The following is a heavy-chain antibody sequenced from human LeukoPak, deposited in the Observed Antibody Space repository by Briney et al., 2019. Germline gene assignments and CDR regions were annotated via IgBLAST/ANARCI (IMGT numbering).Heavy chain of an antibody. J-gene: IGHJ4*02. Sequence: SETLSLTCTVSGGSISSGGYYWSWIRQHLGKGLEWIGYIYYSGSTYYNPSLKSRVTISVDTSKNQFSLKLSSVTAADTAVYYCARRDSSGYLDYWSQGTLVTVSS. V-gene: IGHV4-31*03. D-gene: IGHD3-22*01. CDR1: GGSISSGGYY. CDR2: IYYSGST. CDR3: ARRDSSGYLDY.